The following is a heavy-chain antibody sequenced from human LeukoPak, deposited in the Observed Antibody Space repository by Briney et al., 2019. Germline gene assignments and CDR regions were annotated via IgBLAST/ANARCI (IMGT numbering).Heavy chain of an antibody. CDR3: ARAVAGTGAFDY. D-gene: IGHD6-19*01. CDR2: ISSSGSTI. V-gene: IGHV3-48*04. J-gene: IGHJ4*02. CDR1: GFTFSSYA. Sequence: GGSLRLSCAASGFTFSSYAMSWVRQAPGKGLEWVSYISSSGSTIYYADSVKGRFTISRDNAKNSLYLQMNSLRAEDTAVYYCARAVAGTGAFDYWGQGTLVTVSS.